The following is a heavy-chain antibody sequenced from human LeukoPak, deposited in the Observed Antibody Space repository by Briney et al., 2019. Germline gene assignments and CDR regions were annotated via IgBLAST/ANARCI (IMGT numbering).Heavy chain of an antibody. V-gene: IGHV3-48*04. CDR1: GFTFSSYG. D-gene: IGHD3-16*01. CDR2: ISSSSSTI. CDR3: ASQSFARFDP. Sequence: AGGALRLSCAASGFTFSSYGMTWGRHAPGKGLEWGSYISSSSSTIYYADSVKGRFTIYRDNSRNSLFLQISSLRVEDTAVYYCASQSFARFDPWGQGTLVTVSS. J-gene: IGHJ5*02.